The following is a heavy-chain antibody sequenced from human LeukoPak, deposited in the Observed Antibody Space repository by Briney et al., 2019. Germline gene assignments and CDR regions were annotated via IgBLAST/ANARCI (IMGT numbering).Heavy chain of an antibody. CDR3: ARDGGSGILD. CDR1: GFTFSSYE. D-gene: IGHD3-10*01. Sequence: GGSLRLSCAASGFTFSSYEMNWVRQAPGKGLEWVSYISSNGSPIFYADPVKGRFTISRDNAKNSLSLLMNSLRAEDTAVYYCARDGGSGILDWGQGTLVTVSS. J-gene: IGHJ4*02. CDR2: ISSNGSPI. V-gene: IGHV3-48*03.